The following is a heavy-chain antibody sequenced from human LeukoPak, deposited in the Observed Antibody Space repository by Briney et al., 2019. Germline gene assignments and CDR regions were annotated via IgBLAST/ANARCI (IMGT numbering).Heavy chain of an antibody. CDR2: IYYSGST. V-gene: IGHV4-30-4*08. J-gene: IGHJ4*02. Sequence: PSQTLSLTCTVSGGSISSGDYYWSWLRQPPGTGLEWIGYIYYSGSTYYNPSLKSRVTISVDTSKNQFSLKLSSVTAADTAVYYCASRIIAVAGMFVYWGQGTLVTVSS. CDR1: GGSISSGDYY. CDR3: ASRIIAVAGMFVY. D-gene: IGHD6-19*01.